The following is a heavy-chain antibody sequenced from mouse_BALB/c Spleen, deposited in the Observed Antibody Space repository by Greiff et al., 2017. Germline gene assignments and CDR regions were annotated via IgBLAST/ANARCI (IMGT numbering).Heavy chain of an antibody. Sequence: EVQGVESGGGLVQPGGSLRLSCATSGFTFTDYYMSWVRQPPGKALEWLGFIRNKANGYTTEYSASVKGRFTISRDNSQSILYLQMNTLRAEDSATYYCARDRTDYGGWFAYWGQGTLVTVSA. CDR2: IRNKANGYTT. CDR1: GFTFTDYY. J-gene: IGHJ3*01. CDR3: ARDRTDYGGWFAY. D-gene: IGHD2-4*01. V-gene: IGHV7-3*02.